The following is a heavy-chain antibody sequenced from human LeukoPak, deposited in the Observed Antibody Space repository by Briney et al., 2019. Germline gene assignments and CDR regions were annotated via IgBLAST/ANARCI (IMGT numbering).Heavy chain of an antibody. D-gene: IGHD3-10*01. V-gene: IGHV3-53*01. J-gene: IGHJ4*02. CDR3: ARAARGEYGYFDF. CDR1: GFTVSSNY. Sequence: QPGGSLRLSCAASGFTVSSNYMSCVRQAPGKGLEWVSVIYAGGSTYYADSVKGRFTISRDDSKNSLYLQMNSLRAEDTAVYYCARAARGEYGYFDFWGQGTLLTVSS. CDR2: IYAGGST.